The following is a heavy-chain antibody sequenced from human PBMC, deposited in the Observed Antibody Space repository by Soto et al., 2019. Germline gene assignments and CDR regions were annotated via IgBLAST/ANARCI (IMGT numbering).Heavy chain of an antibody. J-gene: IGHJ4*02. V-gene: IGHV3-7*05. Sequence: EVQLVESGGGLVQPGGSLRLSCAASGFTFSSYWMSWVRQAPGKGLEWVANIKQDGSEKHYVDSVKGLFTISRDNDKNSLYLQMNSLRAEDTAVYYCARDVLGPSNYWGQGTLVTVSS. CDR2: IKQDGSEK. CDR3: ARDVLGPSNY. D-gene: IGHD6-6*01. CDR1: GFTFSSYW.